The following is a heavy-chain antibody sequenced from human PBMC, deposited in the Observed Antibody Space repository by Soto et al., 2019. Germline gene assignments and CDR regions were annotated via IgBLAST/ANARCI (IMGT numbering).Heavy chain of an antibody. Sequence: EVQLVESGGGLVQPGGSLRLSCAASGFTFSTYWMHWIRQVPGTGLEWVSRINSDASHTYYADSVKGRFTISRDNAKNTLHLERHSLRAHDTAVYYCVRAGPFITTSCYGTGCEPWCQGTLVSGSS. CDR3: VRAGPFITTSCYGTGCEP. V-gene: IGHV3-74*01. CDR1: GFTFSTYW. J-gene: IGHJ5*02. CDR2: INSDASHT. D-gene: IGHD2-2*01.